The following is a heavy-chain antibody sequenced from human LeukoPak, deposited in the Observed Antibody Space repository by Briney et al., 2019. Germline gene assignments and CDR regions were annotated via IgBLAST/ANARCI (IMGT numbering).Heavy chain of an antibody. J-gene: IGHJ4*02. CDR1: GFIFNTYD. D-gene: IGHD2-2*02. V-gene: IGHV3-23*01. CDR3: AKASRRHCGSTVCYTLDY. CDR2: ISGSGGTT. Sequence: GGTLRLSCAASGFIFNTYDMNWVRQAPGKGLEWVSSISGSGGTTYSADSVKGRFTISRDNTKNTLYLQMNSLRADNTAVYYCAKASRRHCGSTVCYTLDYWGQGTLVTVSS.